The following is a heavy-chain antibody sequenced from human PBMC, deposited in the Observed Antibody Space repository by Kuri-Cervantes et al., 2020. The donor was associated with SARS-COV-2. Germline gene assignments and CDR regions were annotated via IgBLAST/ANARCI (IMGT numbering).Heavy chain of an antibody. Sequence: SETLSLTCTVSGGSISTYYWTWIRQPPGKGLEWIGYGHYSGKTDYNPSLKSRVTISVDSSRNQVFLNMNSVTAADTAVYYCAREMATITAQGYFDYWGQGTLVTVSS. CDR1: GGSISTYY. V-gene: IGHV4-59*01. CDR3: AREMATITAQGYFDY. D-gene: IGHD5-24*01. J-gene: IGHJ4*02. CDR2: GHYSGKT.